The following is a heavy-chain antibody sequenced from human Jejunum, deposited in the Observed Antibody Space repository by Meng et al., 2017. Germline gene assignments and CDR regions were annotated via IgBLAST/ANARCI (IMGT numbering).Heavy chain of an antibody. CDR2: IGRGTDT. CDR3: AKHLSGSYTFDY. V-gene: IGHV3-23*04. D-gene: IGHD1-26*01. J-gene: IGHJ4*02. Sequence: VESWGGLAHPGGSLIFSFAASGFTFRTNYMGWVRRAPGRGLEWVSAIGRGTDTYYADSVNGRFTISRDKLMNTLYLEMNSLRAEDTAVYYCAKHLSGSYTFDYWGQGILVTVSS. CDR1: GFTFRTNY.